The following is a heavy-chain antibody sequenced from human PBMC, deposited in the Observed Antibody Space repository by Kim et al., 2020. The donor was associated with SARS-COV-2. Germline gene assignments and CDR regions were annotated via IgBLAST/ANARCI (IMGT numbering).Heavy chain of an antibody. Sequence: GGSLRLSCAASGFTFSSYGMHWVRQAPGKGLEWVAVIRHDGSNTYYADSVKGRFTFSRDNSKNTLYLQMNSLRAEDTAVYYCARVIRGVIVSPYYCYGMDVWGQGTTVTVSS. CDR3: ARVIRGVIVSPYYCYGMDV. J-gene: IGHJ6*02. D-gene: IGHD3-10*01. CDR1: GFTFSSYG. V-gene: IGHV3-33*01. CDR2: IRHDGSNT.